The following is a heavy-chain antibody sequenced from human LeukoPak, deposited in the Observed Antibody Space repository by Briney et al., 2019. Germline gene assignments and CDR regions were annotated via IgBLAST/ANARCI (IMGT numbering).Heavy chain of an antibody. V-gene: IGHV1-2*02. Sequence: ASVKVSCKVSGYTFTAYYMHWVRQAPGQGLEWMRRIDPNSGGTIYVHKFQGRVAMTRDTSISTAYMELSRLTSDDTAVYYCARTPDYSVTTWGQGTLVTVSS. CDR1: GYTFTAYY. D-gene: IGHD4-11*01. J-gene: IGHJ5*02. CDR3: ARTPDYSVTT. CDR2: IDPNSGGT.